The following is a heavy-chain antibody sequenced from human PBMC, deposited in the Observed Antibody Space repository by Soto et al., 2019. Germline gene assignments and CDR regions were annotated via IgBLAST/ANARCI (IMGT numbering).Heavy chain of an antibody. CDR1: GGSISSGDYY. CDR2: IYYSGST. Sequence: QVPLQESGPGLVKPSQTLSLTCTVSGGSISSGDYYWSWIRQPPGKGLEWIGYIYYSGSTYNNPXLXSXVTXXXXXXXXXXXXXXXXXXXXXXXXXXCARAGXXSGGRSYWVFDYWGQGTLVTVSS. V-gene: IGHV4-30-4*01. J-gene: IGHJ4*02. D-gene: IGHD2-15*01. CDR3: ARAGXXSGGRSYWVFDY.